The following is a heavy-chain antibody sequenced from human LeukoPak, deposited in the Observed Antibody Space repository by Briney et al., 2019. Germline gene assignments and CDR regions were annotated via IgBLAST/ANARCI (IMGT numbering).Heavy chain of an antibody. CDR2: IKRDGSQK. D-gene: IGHD1-1*01. V-gene: IGHV3-7*01. CDR3: ARLGLEVGGPNWFDP. J-gene: IGHJ5*02. CDR1: GFSFSSNW. Sequence: GGSLRLSCAAPGFSFSSNWMGWVRQAPGKGLEWVAHIKRDGSQKYYLDSVKGRFTISRDNAKKSLYLQMNSLRVEDTAVYYCARLGLEVGGPNWFDPWGQGTLVTVSS.